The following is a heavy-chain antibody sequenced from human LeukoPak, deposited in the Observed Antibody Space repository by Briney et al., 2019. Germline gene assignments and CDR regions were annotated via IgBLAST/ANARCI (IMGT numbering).Heavy chain of an antibody. V-gene: IGHV3-7*01. D-gene: IGHD6-13*01. CDR1: GFTFSSYW. CDR2: IKQDGSEK. Sequence: AGSLRLSCAASGFTFSSYWMSWVRQAPGKGLEWVADIKQDGSEKYYVDSVKGRSTISRDNAKNSLYLQMDSLRAEDTAVYYCARDGRQLVDYWGRGTLVTVSA. J-gene: IGHJ4*02. CDR3: ARDGRQLVDY.